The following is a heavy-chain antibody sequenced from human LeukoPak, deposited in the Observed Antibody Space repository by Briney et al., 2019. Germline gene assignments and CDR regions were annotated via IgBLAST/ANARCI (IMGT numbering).Heavy chain of an antibody. CDR3: ARGVWAPFDS. J-gene: IGHJ4*02. CDR1: GFSLSNYW. D-gene: IGHD7-27*01. CDR2: IKQDGSKK. Sequence: GGSLRRSCAASGFSLSNYWMNWVRQAPGRGLEWVANIKQDGSKKNYVDSVKGRFSISRDNAKNSLILQMNSLRDEDTAVYYCARGVWAPFDSWGQGTLVSVSS. V-gene: IGHV3-7*01.